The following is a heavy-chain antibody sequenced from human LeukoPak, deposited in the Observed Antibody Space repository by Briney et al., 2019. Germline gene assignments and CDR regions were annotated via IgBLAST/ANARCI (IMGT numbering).Heavy chain of an antibody. CDR1: GYTFTVYY. CDR3: AREAGSSCLGY. V-gene: IGHV1-2*02. CDR2: INPNSGGT. Sequence: GASVKVPCKASGYTFTVYYMHWVRQAPGQGLEWMGWINPNSGGTNYAQKFQGRVTMTRDTSISTAYMELSRLRSDDTAVYYCAREAGSSCLGYWGQGTLVTVSS. J-gene: IGHJ4*02. D-gene: IGHD6-13*01.